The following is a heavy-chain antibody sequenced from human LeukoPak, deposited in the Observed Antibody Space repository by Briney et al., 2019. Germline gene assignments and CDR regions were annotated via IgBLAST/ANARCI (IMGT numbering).Heavy chain of an antibody. CDR3: TRYYYDSSGYYGFDY. CDR2: IRSKANSYAT. J-gene: IGHJ4*02. CDR1: GFTFSGSA. D-gene: IGHD3-22*01. Sequence: QTGGSLRLSCAASGFTFSGSAMHWVRQASGKGLEWVGRIRSKANSYATAYAASVKGRFTISRDDSKNTAYLQMNSLKTEDTAVYYCTRYYYDSSGYYGFDYWGQGTLVTVSS. V-gene: IGHV3-73*01.